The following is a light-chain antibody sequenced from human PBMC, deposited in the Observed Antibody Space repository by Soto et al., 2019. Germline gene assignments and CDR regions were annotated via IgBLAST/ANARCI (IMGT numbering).Light chain of an antibody. V-gene: IGKV1-39*01. CDR1: QKINNF. CDR3: QQSLGNPRT. Sequence: DIQLTQSPSNLSASVGDSITITCRASQKINNFLNWYQHKPGKAPKLLIFLASTLESGVPSRFGGTGSGTDSTLSISSLQPEDSATYYCQQSLGNPRTFGGGTKVEI. J-gene: IGKJ4*01. CDR2: LAS.